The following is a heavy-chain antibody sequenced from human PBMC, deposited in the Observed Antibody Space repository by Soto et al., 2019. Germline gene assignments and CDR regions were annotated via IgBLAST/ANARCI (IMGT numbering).Heavy chain of an antibody. CDR3: ARGRASGSYYLLDY. V-gene: IGHV1-8*01. CDR2: INPNSGNI. D-gene: IGHD3-10*01. Sequence: ASLKVPCESWVDTFTTYDMNCVRPALGHGLEWMGWINPNSGNIGYAQRFQGRVTMTRDTAIRTAYMEVSSLRSDDTAVYYCARGRASGSYYLLDYWGQRNVVTFS. CDR1: VDTFTTYD. J-gene: IGHJ4*02.